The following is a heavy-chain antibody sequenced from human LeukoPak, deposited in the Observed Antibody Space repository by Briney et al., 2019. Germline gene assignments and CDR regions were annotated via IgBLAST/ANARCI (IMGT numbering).Heavy chain of an antibody. Sequence: GRSLRLSCAASGCTFEDYAVHWVRQAPGKGLEWVSGISWNSGSIGYADSVKGRFTISRDNAKNSLYLQMNSLRAEDTALYYCAKDKVAAMAETFDYWGQGTLVTVSS. V-gene: IGHV3-9*01. CDR3: AKDKVAAMAETFDY. CDR2: ISWNSGSI. CDR1: GCTFEDYA. J-gene: IGHJ4*02. D-gene: IGHD5-18*01.